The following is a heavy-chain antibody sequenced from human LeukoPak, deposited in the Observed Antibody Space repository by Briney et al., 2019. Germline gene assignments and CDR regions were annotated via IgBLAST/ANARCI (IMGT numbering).Heavy chain of an antibody. V-gene: IGHV3-9*01. J-gene: IGHJ4*02. Sequence: GGSLRLSCAASGFTFDDYAMHWVRQAPGKGLEWVSGISWNSGSIGYADSVKGRFTISRDNSKNTLYLQMNSLRAEDTAVYYCAKDGDDSYFDYWGQGTLVTVSS. CDR3: AKDGDDSYFDY. CDR2: ISWNSGSI. D-gene: IGHD3-10*01. CDR1: GFTFDDYA.